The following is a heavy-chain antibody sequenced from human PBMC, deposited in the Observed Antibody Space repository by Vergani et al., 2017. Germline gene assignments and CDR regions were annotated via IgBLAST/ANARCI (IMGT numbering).Heavy chain of an antibody. V-gene: IGHV3-23*01. CDR1: GFTFSSYA. Sequence: EVQLLESGGGLVQPGGSLRLSCAASGFTFSSYAMSWVRQAPGKGLEWVSAISGSGGSTYYADSVKGRFTISRDNSKNTLYLKMNSLRAEDTAVYYCAKGGWDIVVVPAADYFDYGGQGTLVTVSS. CDR3: AKGGWDIVVVPAADYFDY. J-gene: IGHJ4*02. D-gene: IGHD2-2*01. CDR2: ISGSGGST.